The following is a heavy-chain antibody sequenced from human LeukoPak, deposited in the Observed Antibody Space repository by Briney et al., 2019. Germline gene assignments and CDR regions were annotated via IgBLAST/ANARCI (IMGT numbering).Heavy chain of an antibody. CDR3: ARLTWITDY. Sequence: SETLSLTCAVYGGSFSGYYWSWIRQPPGKGLEWIGEINHSGSTNYNPSLKSRVTISVDTSKNQFSLKVSCVTAADTAVYYCARLTWITDYWGQGILVTVSS. CDR2: INHSGST. V-gene: IGHV4-34*01. CDR1: GGSFSGYY. J-gene: IGHJ4*02. D-gene: IGHD5-12*01.